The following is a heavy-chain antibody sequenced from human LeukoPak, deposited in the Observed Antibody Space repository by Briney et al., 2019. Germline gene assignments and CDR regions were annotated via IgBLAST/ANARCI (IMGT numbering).Heavy chain of an antibody. CDR3: AKSPYCSGGSCYYRNWFDP. CDR1: GFTFSSCA. V-gene: IGHV3-23*01. J-gene: IGHJ5*02. Sequence: GGSLRLSCAASGFTFSSCAMSWVRQAPGKGLEWVSAISGSGGSTYYADSVKGRFTISRDNSKNTLYLQMNSLRAEDTAVYYCAKSPYCSGGSCYYRNWFDPWGQGTLVTVSS. D-gene: IGHD2-15*01. CDR2: ISGSGGST.